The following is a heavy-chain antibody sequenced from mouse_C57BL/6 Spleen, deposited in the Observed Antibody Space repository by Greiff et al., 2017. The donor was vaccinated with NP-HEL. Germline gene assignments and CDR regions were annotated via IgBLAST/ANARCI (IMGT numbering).Heavy chain of an antibody. CDR2: IYPGDGDT. V-gene: IGHV1-82*01. J-gene: IGHJ2*01. D-gene: IGHD1-1*01. CDR3: ARSDGSSSFDY. Sequence: QVQLQQSGPELVKPGASVKISCKASGYAFSSSWMNWVKQRPGKGLEWIGRIYPGDGDTNYNGKFKGKATLTADKSSSTAYMQLSSLTSEDSAVYFCARSDGSSSFDYWGQGTTLTVSS. CDR1: GYAFSSSW.